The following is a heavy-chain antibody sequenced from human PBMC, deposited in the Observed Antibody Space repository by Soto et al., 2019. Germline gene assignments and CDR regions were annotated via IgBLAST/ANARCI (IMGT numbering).Heavy chain of an antibody. Sequence: LRLSCAASGFTFSSYSMNWVRQAPGKGLEWVSYISSSSSTIYYADSVKGRFTISRDNAKNSLYLQMNSLRDEDTAVYYCAREGGWSREDAFDIWGQGTMVTVSS. D-gene: IGHD6-19*01. J-gene: IGHJ3*02. CDR3: AREGGWSREDAFDI. CDR2: ISSSSSTI. CDR1: GFTFSSYS. V-gene: IGHV3-48*02.